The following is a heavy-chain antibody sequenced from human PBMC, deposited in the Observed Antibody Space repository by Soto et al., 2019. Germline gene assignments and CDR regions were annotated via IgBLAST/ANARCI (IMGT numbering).Heavy chain of an antibody. D-gene: IGHD5-12*01. CDR3: ARFSTEMATIDLFDY. CDR2: IYYSGST. CDR1: GGSISSYY. V-gene: IGHV4-59*01. Sequence: PSETLSLTCTVSGGSISSYYWSWIRQPPGKGLEWIGYIYYSGSTNYNPSLKSRVTISVDTSTSTAYMELRSLRSDDTAVYYCARFSTEMATIDLFDYWGQGTLVTVSS. J-gene: IGHJ4*02.